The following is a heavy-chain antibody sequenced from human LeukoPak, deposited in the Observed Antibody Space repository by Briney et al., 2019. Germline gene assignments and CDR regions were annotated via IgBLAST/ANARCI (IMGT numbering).Heavy chain of an antibody. J-gene: IGHJ4*02. D-gene: IGHD4-17*01. V-gene: IGHV3-11*04. CDR1: GFTFSDYY. Sequence: SGGSLRLSCAASGFTFSDYYMSWIRQAPGKGLEWVSYISSSGSTIYYADSVKGRFTISRDNAKNSLYLQMNSLRAEDTAVYYCARGGAATVKYYGDSYWGQRTLVTVSS. CDR3: ARGGAATVKYYGDSY. CDR2: ISSSGSTI.